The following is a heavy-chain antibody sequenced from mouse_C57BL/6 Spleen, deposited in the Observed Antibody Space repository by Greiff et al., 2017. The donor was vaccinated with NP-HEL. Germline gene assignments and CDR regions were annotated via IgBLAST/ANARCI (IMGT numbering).Heavy chain of an antibody. V-gene: IGHV1-19*01. J-gene: IGHJ2*01. D-gene: IGHD3-3*01. CDR3: ARRGWVGYFDY. CDR1: GYTFTDYY. Sequence: VQLQQSGPVLVKPGASVKMSCKASGYTFTDYYMNWVKQSHGKSLEWIGVINPYNGGTSYNQKFKGKATLTVDKSSSTAYMELNSLTSEDSAVYYCARRGWVGYFDYWGQGTTLTVSS. CDR2: INPYNGGT.